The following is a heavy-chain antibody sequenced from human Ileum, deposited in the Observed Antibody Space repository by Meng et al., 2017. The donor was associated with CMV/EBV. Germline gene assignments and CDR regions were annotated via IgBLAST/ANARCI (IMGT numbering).Heavy chain of an antibody. V-gene: IGHV3-30*02. Sequence: GESLKISCSASGFSFRSYDIHWVRQAPGKGLEWVAFIKHDGSDKKYAESVKGRLTVARDNSKDILYLQMNSLRGEDTAMYYCGLVGNYFDFWGQGTLVTGSS. CDR1: GFSFRSYD. CDR2: IKHDGSDK. J-gene: IGHJ4*02. CDR3: GLVGNYFDF.